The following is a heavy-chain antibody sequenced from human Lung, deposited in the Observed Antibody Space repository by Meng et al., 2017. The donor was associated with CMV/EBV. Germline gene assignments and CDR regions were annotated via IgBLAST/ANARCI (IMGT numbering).Heavy chain of an antibody. Sequence: QVQLVQSGAEVKKPXXSGKVSCKASGYTFTGYYMHWVRQAPGQGLEWMGWINPNSGGTNYAQKFQGRVTMTRDTSISTAYMELSRLRSDDTAVYYCVTYCGGDCYSGFDYWGQGTLVIVSS. J-gene: IGHJ4*02. CDR1: GYTFTGYY. CDR2: INPNSGGT. D-gene: IGHD2-21*02. CDR3: VTYCGGDCYSGFDY. V-gene: IGHV1-2*02.